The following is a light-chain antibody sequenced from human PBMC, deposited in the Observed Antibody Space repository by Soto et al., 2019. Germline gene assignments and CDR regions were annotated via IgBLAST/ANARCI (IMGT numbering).Light chain of an antibody. J-gene: IGLJ1*01. CDR3: QSYDSSLSAYV. V-gene: IGLV1-40*01. CDR1: SSNIGAGSD. CDR2: GNT. Sequence: SVLTHAPSMSGAPGQRVTIPYPGSSSNIGAGSDVHWYQQLPGTAPKLLIYGNTNRPSGVPDRFSGSKSATSASLAITGLQTDDEADYYGQSYDSSLSAYVFGTGTKGTAL.